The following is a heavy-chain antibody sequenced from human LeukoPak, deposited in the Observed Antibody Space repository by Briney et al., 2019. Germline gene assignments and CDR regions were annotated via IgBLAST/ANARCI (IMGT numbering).Heavy chain of an antibody. Sequence: SETLSLTCDGSGASFSGNYWSWIRQSPGKGLEWIAEINHDGTTNFNTSLKSRVTTSRDTSNNHFSLKLSSVTAADTAVYFCASGSGWSFRYWAQGTLVTVSS. CDR2: INHDGTT. CDR3: ASGSGWSFRY. V-gene: IGHV4-34*01. D-gene: IGHD6-19*01. J-gene: IGHJ4*02. CDR1: GASFSGNY.